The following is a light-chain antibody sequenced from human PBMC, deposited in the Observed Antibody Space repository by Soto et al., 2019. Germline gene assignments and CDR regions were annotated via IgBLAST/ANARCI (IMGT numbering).Light chain of an antibody. CDR3: CSYAGSITFYD. V-gene: IGLV2-23*01. CDR1: NSDVGSYNL. Sequence: QSVLTQPASVSGSPGQSITISCTGTNSDVGSYNLVSWKQQHPGKAPKLVIYKGSERPSGVSNRFSGSKTGNTATLTITRFHVEDEADYYCCSYAGSITFYDFGTGTKVTVL. CDR2: KGS. J-gene: IGLJ1*01.